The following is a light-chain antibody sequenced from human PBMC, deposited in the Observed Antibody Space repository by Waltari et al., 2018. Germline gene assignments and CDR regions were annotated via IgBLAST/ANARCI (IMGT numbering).Light chain of an antibody. J-gene: IGLJ1*01. Sequence: HSALTQPASVSGPPGQSIPSSCTATTSDVGNYALLSWYQQPPGKAPNLLMCEVIKRPSGVSSSVSGSKSGNTAALTISGLQAEDEADYYCCSYAGRGTYVFGSGTKVTVL. CDR3: CSYAGRGTYV. V-gene: IGLV2-23*02. CDR2: EVI. CDR1: TSDVGNYAL.